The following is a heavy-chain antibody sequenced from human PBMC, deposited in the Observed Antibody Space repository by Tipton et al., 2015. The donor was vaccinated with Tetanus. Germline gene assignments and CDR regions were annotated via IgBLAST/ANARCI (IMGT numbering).Heavy chain of an antibody. V-gene: IGHV3-30*03. D-gene: IGHD2-15*01. CDR3: AREADCSGGSCFSGDFDN. Sequence: SLRLSCAASGFIFSKYDMYWVRQAPGKGLEWVALTSYDGSDNYYADSVKGRFTISRDNSKNTLYLQMNSLRAEDTAVYYCAREADCSGGSCFSGDFDNWGQGTQVTVSS. CDR2: TSYDGSDN. CDR1: GFIFSKYD. J-gene: IGHJ4*02.